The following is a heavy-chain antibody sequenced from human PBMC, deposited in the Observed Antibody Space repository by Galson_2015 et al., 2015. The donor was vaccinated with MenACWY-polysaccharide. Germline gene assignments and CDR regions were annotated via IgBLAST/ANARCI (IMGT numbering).Heavy chain of an antibody. Sequence: SLRLSCAASGFTFGDYAMNWVRQAPGKGLEWVSGICSRGGIVYYADSVKGRFTISRDNAKNSLFLQMNRLRAEDTAVYYCVVELSQLQCGWCGRWGHVTQVVVSS. V-gene: IGHV3-11*01. CDR2: ICSRGGIV. D-gene: IGHD2-21*01. CDR1: GFTFGDYA. CDR3: VVELSQLQCGWCGR. J-gene: IGHJ5*02.